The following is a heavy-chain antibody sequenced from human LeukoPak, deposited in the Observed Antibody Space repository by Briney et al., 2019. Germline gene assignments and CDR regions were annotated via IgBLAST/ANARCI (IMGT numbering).Heavy chain of an antibody. V-gene: IGHV4-59*08. J-gene: IGHJ6*02. D-gene: IGHD6-6*01. CDR2: IYYSGST. Sequence: SETLSLTCTVSGGSISSYYWSWIRQPPGKGLEWIGYIYYSGSTNYNPSLKSRVTISVDTSKNQFSLELSSVTAADTAVYYCARQGLDYYYYGMDVWGQGTTVTVSS. CDR3: ARQGLDYYYYGMDV. CDR1: GGSISSYY.